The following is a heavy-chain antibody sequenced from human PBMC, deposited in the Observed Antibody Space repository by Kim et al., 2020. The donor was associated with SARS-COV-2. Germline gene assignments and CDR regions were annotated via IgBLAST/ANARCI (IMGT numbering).Heavy chain of an antibody. CDR3: ARGVTFGVVIVMVPYYSYYMDV. Sequence: ASVKVSCKASGYTFTSYDINWVRQATGQGLEWMGWMNPNSGNTGYAQKFQGRVTMTRNTSISTAYMELSSLRSEDTAVYYCARGVTFGVVIVMVPYYSYYMDVWGKGTTVTVSS. V-gene: IGHV1-8*01. J-gene: IGHJ6*03. D-gene: IGHD3-16*02. CDR1: GYTFTSYD. CDR2: MNPNSGNT.